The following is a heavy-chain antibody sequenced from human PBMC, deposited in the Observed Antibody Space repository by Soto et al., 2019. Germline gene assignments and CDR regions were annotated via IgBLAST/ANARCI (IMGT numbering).Heavy chain of an antibody. D-gene: IGHD2-2*02. CDR2: IYHSGST. Sequence: SETLSLTCTVSGGSIGSGGYYWSWIRQHPGKGLEWIGYIYHSGSTNYNPSLKSRVTISVDTSKNQFSLKLSSVTAADTAVYYCARVTTRYCSSTSCYRGFNWFDPWGQGTLVAASS. V-gene: IGHV4-31*03. J-gene: IGHJ5*02. CDR3: ARVTTRYCSSTSCYRGFNWFDP. CDR1: GGSIGSGGYY.